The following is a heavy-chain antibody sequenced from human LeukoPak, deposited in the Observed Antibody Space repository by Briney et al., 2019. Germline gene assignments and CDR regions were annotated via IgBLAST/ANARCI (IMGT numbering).Heavy chain of an antibody. V-gene: IGHV4-59*12. J-gene: IGHJ4*02. CDR2: IYYSGST. CDR1: GGSISSYY. Sequence: PSEALSLTCTVSGGSISSYYWSWIRQPPGKGLEWIGYIYYSGSTNYNPSLKSRVTISVDTSKNQFSLKLSSVTAADTAVYYCARLPPYSSSWYFDYWGQGTLVTVSS. CDR3: ARLPPYSSSWYFDY. D-gene: IGHD6-13*01.